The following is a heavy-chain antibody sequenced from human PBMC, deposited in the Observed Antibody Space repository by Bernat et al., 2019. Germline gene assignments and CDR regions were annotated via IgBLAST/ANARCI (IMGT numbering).Heavy chain of an antibody. CDR3: ARASVLVLGGLGL. Sequence: QVQLQQWGAGLLKPSETLSLTCAVYGGSFSGYYWSWIRQPPGKGLEWIGYIYYSGSTYYNPSLKSRVTISVDTSKNQFSLKLSSVTAADTAVYYCARASVLVLGGLGLWGQGTLVTVSS. D-gene: IGHD2-8*02. CDR1: GGSFSGYY. V-gene: IGHV4-34*01. J-gene: IGHJ4*02. CDR2: IYYSGST.